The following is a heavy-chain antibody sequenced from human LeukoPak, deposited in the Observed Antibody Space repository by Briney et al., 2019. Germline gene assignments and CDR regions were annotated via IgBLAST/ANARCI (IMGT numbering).Heavy chain of an antibody. J-gene: IGHJ6*04. Sequence: PSETLSLTCAVSGYSISRGYYWGWIRQPPGKGLEWIGRIYHSGSTYYNPSLKSRVTISVDTSKNQFSLKLSSVTAADTAVYYCARGLRSSSWYSYYYYGMDVWGKGTTVTVSS. CDR1: GYSISRGYY. CDR2: IYHSGST. V-gene: IGHV4-38-2*01. CDR3: ARGLRSSSWYSYYYYGMDV. D-gene: IGHD6-13*01.